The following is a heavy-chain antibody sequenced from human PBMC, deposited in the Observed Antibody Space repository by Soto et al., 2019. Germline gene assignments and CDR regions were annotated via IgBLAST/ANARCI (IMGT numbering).Heavy chain of an antibody. CDR1: GFTFSSYS. CDR2: ISSSSSYI. D-gene: IGHD3-3*02. Sequence: EVQLVESGGGLVKPGGSLSLSCAASGFTFSSYSMNWVRQAPGKGLEWVSSISSSSSYIYYADSVKGRCTISRDNAKNSLYLQMNSLRAEDTAVYYCASSNTPDYWGQGTLVTVSS. CDR3: ASSNTPDY. J-gene: IGHJ4*02. V-gene: IGHV3-21*01.